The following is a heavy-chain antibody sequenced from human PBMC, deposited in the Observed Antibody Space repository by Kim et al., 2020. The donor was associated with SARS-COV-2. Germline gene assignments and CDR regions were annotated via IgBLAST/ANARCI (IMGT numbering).Heavy chain of an antibody. CDR3: AGGYDSTLGAAFDI. CDR2: IYYSGST. CDR1: GGSISSYY. D-gene: IGHD3-22*01. V-gene: IGHV4-59*08. Sequence: SETLSLTCTVSGGSISSYYWSWVRQPPGKGLEWIGSIYYSGSTNYNPSLKSRVTISVDTSKNQFSLKLSSVTAADTAVYYCAGGYDSTLGAAFDIWGQGTMGTVSS. J-gene: IGHJ3*02.